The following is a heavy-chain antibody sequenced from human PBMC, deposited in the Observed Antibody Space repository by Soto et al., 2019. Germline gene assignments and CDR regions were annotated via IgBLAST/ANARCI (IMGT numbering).Heavy chain of an antibody. D-gene: IGHD3-16*01. CDR1: GYTFSRYG. Sequence: QGQLVQSGGEVKKSGASVKVSCKASGYTFSRYGISWVRQAPGQGLEWMGWISGYNGDTDYAQKFHGRDTMYIDKSKTTANMTLKSLTSADTAVYYCARYEHPPDYYCALDVWGQGTAGTVSS. J-gene: IGHJ6*02. CDR2: ISGYNGDT. V-gene: IGHV1-18*01. CDR3: ARYEHPPDYYCALDV.